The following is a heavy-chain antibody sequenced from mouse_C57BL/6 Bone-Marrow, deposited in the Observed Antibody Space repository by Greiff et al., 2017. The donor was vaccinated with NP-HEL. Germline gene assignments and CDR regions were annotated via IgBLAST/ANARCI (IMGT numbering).Heavy chain of an antibody. V-gene: IGHV1-26*01. CDR3: ARGITTVGGSFAY. CDR1: GYTFTDYY. CDR2: INPNNGGT. J-gene: IGHJ3*01. D-gene: IGHD1-1*01. Sequence: VQLQQSGPELVKPGASVKISCKASGYTFTDYYMNWVKQSHGKSLEWIGDINPNNGGTSYNQKFKGKATLTVDKSSSTAYMELRSLTSEDSAVYYCARGITTVGGSFAYWGQGTLVTVSA.